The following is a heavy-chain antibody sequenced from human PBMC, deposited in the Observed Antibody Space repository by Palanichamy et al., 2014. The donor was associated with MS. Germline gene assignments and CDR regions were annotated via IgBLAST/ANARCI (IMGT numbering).Heavy chain of an antibody. CDR2: VNHSGST. CDR1: GGSFSGYY. Sequence: QVQLQHGAQGLLKPSETLSLTCAVYGGSFSGYYWSWIRQSPGKGLEWIGEVNHSGSTNYKPSLKSRVTISVDTSKNQFSLRLSSVTAADTAVYYCARDSLTASYYYYAMDVWGQGTTVTVSS. V-gene: IGHV4-34*01. D-gene: IGHD2-21*02. CDR3: ARDSLTASYYYYAMDV. J-gene: IGHJ6*02.